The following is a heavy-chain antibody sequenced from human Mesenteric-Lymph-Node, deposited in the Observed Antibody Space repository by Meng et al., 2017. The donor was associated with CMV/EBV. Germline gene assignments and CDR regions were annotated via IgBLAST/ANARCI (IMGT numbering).Heavy chain of an antibody. D-gene: IGHD1-1*01. CDR3: ARLGTTVLDY. V-gene: IGHV4-39*01. J-gene: IGHJ4*02. Sequence: GSLRLSCTVSGGSISSTSYYWGWIRQPPGRGLEWIGNIFYSGSTYYNPSLKSRVTVSVDTSKNQFSLKVYSVTAADTAVYYCARLGTTVLDYWGQGTLVTVSS. CDR1: GGSISSTSYY. CDR2: IFYSGST.